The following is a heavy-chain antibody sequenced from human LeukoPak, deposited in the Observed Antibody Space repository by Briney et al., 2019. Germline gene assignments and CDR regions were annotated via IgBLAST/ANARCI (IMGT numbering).Heavy chain of an antibody. CDR3: ARAHPVVALDY. Sequence: PGGSLRLSCAASGFTVTNYWMHWVRQAPGKGLVWVSRINSDGSNTNYAGSVKGRFTISRDNAKNTLYLQMNSLRAEDTAVYYCARAHPVVALDYWGQGTLVTVSS. J-gene: IGHJ4*02. D-gene: IGHD2-15*01. CDR1: GFTVTNYW. V-gene: IGHV3-74*01. CDR2: INSDGSNT.